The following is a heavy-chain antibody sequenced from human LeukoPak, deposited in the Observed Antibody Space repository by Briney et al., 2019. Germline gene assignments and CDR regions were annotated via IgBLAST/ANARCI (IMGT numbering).Heavy chain of an antibody. CDR1: GYTFTSYY. V-gene: IGHV1-24*01. Sequence: ASVKVSCKASGYTFTSYYMHWVRQAPGKGLEWMGGFDPEDGETIYAQKFQGRVTMTEDTSTDTAYMELSSLRSEDTAVYYCAATARYCSSTSCYRGLDYWGQGTLVTVSS. CDR2: FDPEDGET. CDR3: AATARYCSSTSCYRGLDY. J-gene: IGHJ4*02. D-gene: IGHD2-2*01.